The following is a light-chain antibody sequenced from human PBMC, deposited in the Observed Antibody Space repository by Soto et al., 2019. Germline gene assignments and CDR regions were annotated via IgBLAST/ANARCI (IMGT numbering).Light chain of an antibody. J-gene: IGLJ2*01. CDR3: GTWDSSLSASLVV. CDR1: SSNIGNNY. Sequence: QSALTQPPSVSAAPGQKVTISCSGSSSNIGNNYVSWYQQLPGTAPKLLIYENNKRPSGIPDRFSGSKSGTSATLGITGLQTGDEADYYCGTWDSSLSASLVVFGGGTKLTVL. CDR2: ENN. V-gene: IGLV1-51*02.